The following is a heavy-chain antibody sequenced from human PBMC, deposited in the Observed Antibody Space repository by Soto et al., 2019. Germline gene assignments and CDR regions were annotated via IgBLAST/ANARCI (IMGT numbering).Heavy chain of an antibody. J-gene: IGHJ4*02. D-gene: IGHD6-13*01. Sequence: QVQLVESGGGVVQPRRSLRLSCAASGFTFSSYGMHWVRQAPGKGVEWVAVISYDGSNKYYADSVKGRFTISRDNSKNTLYLQMNSLRAEDTAVYYCAKDPQQLVRPSYYFDYWGQGTLVTVSS. CDR2: ISYDGSNK. CDR1: GFTFSSYG. V-gene: IGHV3-30*18. CDR3: AKDPQQLVRPSYYFDY.